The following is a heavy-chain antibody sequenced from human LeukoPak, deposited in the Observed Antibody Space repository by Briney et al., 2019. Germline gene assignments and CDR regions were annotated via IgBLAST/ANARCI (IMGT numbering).Heavy chain of an antibody. D-gene: IGHD3-22*01. CDR2: ITGSGTGT. CDR3: VKGRDYNDASAYYIGDY. J-gene: IGHJ4*02. CDR1: GLTFSTHS. V-gene: IGHV3-23*01. Sequence: GGSLRLSCAAAGLTFSTHSMVWVRQVPGKGPEWVSCITGSGTGTYYTDSVKGRFTISRENSNDTLYLQMNSLRAEDTAVYYCVKGRDYNDASAYYIGDYWGQGTLVTVSS.